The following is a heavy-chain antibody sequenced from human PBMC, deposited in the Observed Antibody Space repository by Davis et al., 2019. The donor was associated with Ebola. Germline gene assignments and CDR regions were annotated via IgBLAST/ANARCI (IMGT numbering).Heavy chain of an antibody. CDR1: GGSISGYY. V-gene: IGHV4-59*08. J-gene: IGHJ4*02. CDR3: ARGTGPVDY. Sequence: MPSETLSLTCTVSGGSISGYYWSWIRQPPGEGLEWIGYIYYSGSTNYNPSLKSRVTISVDTSKNQFSLKLSSVTVADTAVYYCARGTGPVDYWGQGTLVTVSS. D-gene: IGHD1-14*01. CDR2: IYYSGST.